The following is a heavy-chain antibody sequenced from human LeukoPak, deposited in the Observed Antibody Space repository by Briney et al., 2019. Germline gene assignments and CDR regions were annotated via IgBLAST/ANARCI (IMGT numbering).Heavy chain of an antibody. D-gene: IGHD3-10*01. CDR2: IKQDGREI. V-gene: IGHV3-7*04. Sequence: TGGSLRLSCAASGFNFNRYWMSWVRQAPGKGLECVANIKQDGREIYFVDSVKGRFTISRDNAKSSLYLQMNSLRAEDTAVYYCARARYGSGGHFFDFWGQGALVTVSS. J-gene: IGHJ4*02. CDR1: GFNFNRYW. CDR3: ARARYGSGGHFFDF.